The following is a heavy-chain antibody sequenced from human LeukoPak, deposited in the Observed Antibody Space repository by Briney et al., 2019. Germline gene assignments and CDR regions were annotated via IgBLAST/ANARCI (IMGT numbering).Heavy chain of an antibody. D-gene: IGHD3-22*01. CDR3: ERTRGYYYDRSGYYYPNDTPYYYYYSMDV. V-gene: IGHV1-46*01. Sequence: GASVKVSCKASGYTFTSYYMHWVRQAPGQGLEWMGIINPSGGSTSYAQKFQGRVTMTRDTSTSTVYMELSSLRSEDTAVYYCERTRGYYYDRSGYYYPNDTPYYYYYSMDVCGKGTTVTVSS. J-gene: IGHJ6*03. CDR2: INPSGGST. CDR1: GYTFTSYY.